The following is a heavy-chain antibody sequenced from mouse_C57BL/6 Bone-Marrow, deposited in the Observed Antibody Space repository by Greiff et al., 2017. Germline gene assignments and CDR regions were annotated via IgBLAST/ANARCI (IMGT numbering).Heavy chain of an antibody. CDR3: ARQSLRHWYFDV. CDR1: GFTFSDYG. J-gene: IGHJ1*03. CDR2: ISNLAYSI. V-gene: IGHV5-15*01. D-gene: IGHD1-2*01. Sequence: EVMLVESGGGLVQPGGSLKLSCAASGFTFSDYGMAWVRQAPRKGPEWVAFISNLAYSIYYADTVTGRFTISRENAKNTLYLEMSSLRSEDTAMYYCARQSLRHWYFDVWGTGTTVTVSS.